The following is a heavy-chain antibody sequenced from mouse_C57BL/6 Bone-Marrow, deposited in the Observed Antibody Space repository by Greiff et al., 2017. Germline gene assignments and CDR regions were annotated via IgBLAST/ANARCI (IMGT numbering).Heavy chain of an antibody. J-gene: IGHJ4*01. CDR3: ARGGVWLRRPYYAMDY. CDR1: GYSITSGYY. D-gene: IGHD2-2*01. V-gene: IGHV3-6*01. CDR2: ISYDGSN. Sequence: EVQRVESGPGLVKPSQSLSLTCSVTGYSITSGYYWNWIRQFPGNKLEWMGYISYDGSNNYNPSLKNRISITRDTSKNQFFLKLNSVTTEDTATYYCARGGVWLRRPYYAMDYWGQGTSVTVSS.